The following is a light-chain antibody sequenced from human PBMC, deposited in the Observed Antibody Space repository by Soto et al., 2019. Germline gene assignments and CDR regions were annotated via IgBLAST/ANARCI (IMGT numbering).Light chain of an antibody. V-gene: IGKV3-15*01. J-gene: IGKJ4*01. CDR3: QQYGDWPLT. CDR1: QSVGNN. Sequence: EIVVTQSPATLSVSPGERATLSCRASQSVGNNFAWYQQKPGQAPRLLIFATSTRATGVPARFSGSGSGTEXTXTISSLQSEDFAVYYCQQYGDWPLTFGGGAKVEIE. CDR2: ATS.